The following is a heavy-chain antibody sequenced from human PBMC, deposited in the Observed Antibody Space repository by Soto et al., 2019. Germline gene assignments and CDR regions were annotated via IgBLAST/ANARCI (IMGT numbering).Heavy chain of an antibody. CDR3: AREAVNNWFDP. D-gene: IGHD4-4*01. Sequence: GASVKVSCKASGGTFSSYTISWVRQAPGQGLEWMGRIIPILGIANYAQKFQGRVTITADKSTSTAYMELSSLRSEDTAVYYCAREAVNNWFDPWGQGTLVTVSS. J-gene: IGHJ5*02. CDR2: IIPILGIA. CDR1: GGTFSSYT. V-gene: IGHV1-69*04.